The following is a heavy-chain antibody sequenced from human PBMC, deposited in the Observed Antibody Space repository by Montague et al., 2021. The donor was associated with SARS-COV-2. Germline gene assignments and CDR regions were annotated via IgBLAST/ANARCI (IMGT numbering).Heavy chain of an antibody. CDR3: ARRLGGSGWLDY. CDR2: IHSSGST. Sequence: SETLSLTCTVADGSISSGSYYWGWIRQPPGKGLEWIGNIHSSGSTYYKSRVTISVDTSKNQFSLKVTSVTAADTAVYYRARRLGGSGWLDYLGQGTLVTVSS. CDR1: DGSISSGSYY. J-gene: IGHJ4*02. V-gene: IGHV4-39*01. D-gene: IGHD6-25*01.